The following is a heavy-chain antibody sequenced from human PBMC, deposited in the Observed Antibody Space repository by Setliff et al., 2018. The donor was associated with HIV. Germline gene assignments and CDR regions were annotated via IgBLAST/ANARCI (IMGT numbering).Heavy chain of an antibody. J-gene: IGHJ4*02. Sequence: SGGSLRLSCETSGFTFDDYTMSWVRQVPGKELEWISGVNWNSLRKDYAESVRGRFTISRDNAKNSISLQMNNVRVEDTALYYCARDLEYSSAGPWGQGTLVTVSS. CDR2: VNWNSLRK. CDR1: GFTFDDYT. D-gene: IGHD5-18*01. CDR3: ARDLEYSSAGP. V-gene: IGHV3-20*04.